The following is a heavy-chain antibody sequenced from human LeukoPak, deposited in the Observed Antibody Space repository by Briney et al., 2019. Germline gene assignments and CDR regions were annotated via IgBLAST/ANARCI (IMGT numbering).Heavy chain of an antibody. CDR1: GFTFSSYG. CDR2: IRYDGSNK. D-gene: IGHD5-12*01. J-gene: IGHJ4*02. V-gene: IGHV3-30*02. Sequence: AGSLRLSCAASGFTFSSYGMNWVRQAPGKGLEWVAFIRYDGSNKYYADSVKGRFTISRDNSKNTLYLQMNSLRAEDKAVYYCAKSGLNRFDYWARGPLVSVSS. CDR3: AKSGLNRFDY.